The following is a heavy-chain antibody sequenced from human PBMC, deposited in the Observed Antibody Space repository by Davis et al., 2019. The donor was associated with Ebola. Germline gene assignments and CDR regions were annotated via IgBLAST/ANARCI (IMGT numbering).Heavy chain of an antibody. D-gene: IGHD3-22*01. CDR2: IYYSGST. J-gene: IGHJ4*02. V-gene: IGHV4-39*01. Sequence: SETLSLTCTVSGGSISSSSYYWGWIRQPPGKGLEWTGSIYYSGSTYYNPSLKSRVTISVDTSKNQFSLKLSSVTAADTAVYYCARRRTMIVVNFDYWGQGTLVTVSS. CDR3: ARRRTMIVVNFDY. CDR1: GGSISSSSYY.